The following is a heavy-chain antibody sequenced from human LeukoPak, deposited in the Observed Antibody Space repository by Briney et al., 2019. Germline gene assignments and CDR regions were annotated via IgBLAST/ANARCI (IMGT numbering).Heavy chain of an antibody. CDR3: ARGDCSSTSCSSTPKNWFHP. CDR2: ISGSGGTT. D-gene: IGHD2-2*01. J-gene: IGHJ5*02. CDR1: GFTFSNYA. V-gene: IGHV3-23*01. Sequence: QPGGSLRLPCAASGFTFSNYAMSWVRQAPGKGLEWVSAISGSGGTTYYADSVKGRFTISRDNSMNTLYLQMNSLRAEDTAVFYCARGDCSSTSCSSTPKNWFHPWGQGTLVSVSS.